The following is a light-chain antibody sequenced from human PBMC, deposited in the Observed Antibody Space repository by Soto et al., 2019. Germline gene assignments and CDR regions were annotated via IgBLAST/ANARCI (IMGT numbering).Light chain of an antibody. J-gene: IGKJ5*01. V-gene: IGKV3-20*01. CDR3: QQYDSWPDT. CDR1: QSVSSTY. CDR2: ATS. Sequence: EIVLTQSPATLSLSPGERATLSCRASQSVSSTYLGWYQQQPGQPPRLLMSATSNRATGTPDRFSGSGSGTEFTLTISSLQSDDFAMYYCQQYDSWPDTFGQGTKLEIK.